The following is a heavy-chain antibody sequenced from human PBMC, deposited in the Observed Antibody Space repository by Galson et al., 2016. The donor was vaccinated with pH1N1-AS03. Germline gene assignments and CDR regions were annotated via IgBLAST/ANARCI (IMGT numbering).Heavy chain of an antibody. D-gene: IGHD3-10*01. V-gene: IGHV3-7*01. Sequence: SLRLSCAVSGFSFSVFWMRWVRQAPGKGLESVANIKNDGSDQYYVASVKGRFTISRDNAKNSLYLQMNSLRVEDTAIYYCASAVRGSAVDVWGQGTTVTVS. CDR3: ASAVRGSAVDV. CDR2: IKNDGSDQ. CDR1: GFSFSVFW. J-gene: IGHJ6*02.